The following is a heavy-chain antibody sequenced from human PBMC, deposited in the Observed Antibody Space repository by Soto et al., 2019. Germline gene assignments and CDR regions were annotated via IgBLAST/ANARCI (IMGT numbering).Heavy chain of an antibody. CDR3: ARSGIVGATISGY. D-gene: IGHD1-26*01. CDR1: GGSVSSGSYY. V-gene: IGHV4-61*01. Sequence: SETLSLTCTVSGGSVSSGSYYWSWIRQPPGKGLEWIGYIYYSGSTNYNPSLKSRVTISVDTSKNQFSLKLSSVTAADAAVYYCARSGIVGATISGYWGQGTLVTVSS. J-gene: IGHJ4*02. CDR2: IYYSGST.